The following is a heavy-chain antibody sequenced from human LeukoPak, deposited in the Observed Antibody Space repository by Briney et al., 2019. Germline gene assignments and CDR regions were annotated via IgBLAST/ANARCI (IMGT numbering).Heavy chain of an antibody. D-gene: IGHD3-10*01. CDR1: GGSMSGSQW. V-gene: IGHV4-4*02. Sequence: SETLSLTCVVSGGSMSGSQWRSWVRQSPGKGLEWIGEIYHAGSTNYNPSLMSRATISVDKSKSQFSLELTSVTAADTAVYYCARNFYYGSGSTLWFGPWGQGTLVTVSS. CDR2: IYHAGST. CDR3: ARNFYYGSGSTLWFGP. J-gene: IGHJ5*02.